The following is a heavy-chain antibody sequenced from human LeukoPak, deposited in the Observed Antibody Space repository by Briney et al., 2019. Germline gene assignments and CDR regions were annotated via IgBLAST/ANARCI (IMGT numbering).Heavy chain of an antibody. CDR1: GGTFSSYA. Sequence: GASVKVSCKASGGTFSSYAISRVRQAPGQGLEWMGGIIPIFGTANYAQKFQGRVTITADESTSTAYMELSSLRSEDTAVYYCAKDILAAGLFFDYWGLGTLVTVSS. CDR3: AKDILAAGLFFDY. CDR2: IIPIFGTA. V-gene: IGHV1-69*13. D-gene: IGHD6-13*01. J-gene: IGHJ4*02.